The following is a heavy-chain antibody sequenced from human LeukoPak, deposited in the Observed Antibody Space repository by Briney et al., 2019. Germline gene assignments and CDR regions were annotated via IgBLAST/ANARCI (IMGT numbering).Heavy chain of an antibody. J-gene: IGHJ4*02. CDR1: GFTFSSYG. CDR3: ARDLFYYDSSGYYDY. V-gene: IGHV3-30*02. CDR2: IRYDGSNK. Sequence: PGGSLRLSCAASGFTFSSYGMHWVRQAPGKGLEWVAFIRYDGSNKYYADSVKGRFTISRDNSKNTLYLQMNSLRAEDTAVYYCARDLFYYDSSGYYDYWGQGTLVTVSS. D-gene: IGHD3-22*01.